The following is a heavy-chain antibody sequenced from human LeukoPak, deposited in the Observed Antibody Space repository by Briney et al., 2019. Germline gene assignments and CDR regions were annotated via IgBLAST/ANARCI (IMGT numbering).Heavy chain of an antibody. Sequence: SETLSLTCTVSGGSISSYYWSWIRQPPRKGLEWIGYIYYSGSTNYNPSLKSRVTISVDTSKNQFSLKLSSVTAADTAVYYCARDSSRQWDRYDAFDIWGQGTMVTVSS. CDR2: IYYSGST. V-gene: IGHV4-59*01. D-gene: IGHD1-26*01. CDR3: ARDSSRQWDRYDAFDI. CDR1: GGSISSYY. J-gene: IGHJ3*02.